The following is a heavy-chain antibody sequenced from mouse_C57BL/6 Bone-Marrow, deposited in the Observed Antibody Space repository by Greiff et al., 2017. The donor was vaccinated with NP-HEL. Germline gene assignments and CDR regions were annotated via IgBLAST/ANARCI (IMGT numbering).Heavy chain of an antibody. V-gene: IGHV5-16*01. CDR1: GFTFSDYY. CDR2: INYDGSST. J-gene: IGHJ2*01. CDR3: ARAPGSSLFDY. D-gene: IGHD1-1*01. Sequence: EVQLVESEGGLVQPGSSMKLSCTASGFTFSDYYMAWVRQVPEKGLEWVANINYDGSSTYYLDSLKSRFIISRDHAKNILYLQMSSLKSEDTATYYCARAPGSSLFDYWGQGTTLTVSS.